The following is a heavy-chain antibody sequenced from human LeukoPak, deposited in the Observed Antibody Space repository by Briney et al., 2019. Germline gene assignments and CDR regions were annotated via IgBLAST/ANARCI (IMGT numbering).Heavy chain of an antibody. V-gene: IGHV5-51*01. Sequence: LGESLKISCKGSGYSFTSYWIGWVRQMPGKGLEWMGIIYPGDSDTRYSPSFQGQVTISADKSISTAYLQWSSLKASDTAMYYCARLASTWIQLWYGIDYWGQGTLVTVSS. D-gene: IGHD5-18*01. CDR1: GYSFTSYW. J-gene: IGHJ4*02. CDR2: IYPGDSDT. CDR3: ARLASTWIQLWYGIDY.